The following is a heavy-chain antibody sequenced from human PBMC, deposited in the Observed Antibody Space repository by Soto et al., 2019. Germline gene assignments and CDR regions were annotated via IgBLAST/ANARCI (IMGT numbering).Heavy chain of an antibody. CDR3: AANLLAGDY. CDR1: GFTFSSYT. Sequence: PGVSLRLSCAASGFTFSSYTMNCVRQAPGKGLEWVSSISGSGGSTYYADSVKGRFTISRDNSKNTLYLQMNSLRAEDTAVYYCAANLLAGDYWGQGTLVTVSS. CDR2: ISGSGGST. J-gene: IGHJ4*02. V-gene: IGHV3-23*01. D-gene: IGHD2-15*01.